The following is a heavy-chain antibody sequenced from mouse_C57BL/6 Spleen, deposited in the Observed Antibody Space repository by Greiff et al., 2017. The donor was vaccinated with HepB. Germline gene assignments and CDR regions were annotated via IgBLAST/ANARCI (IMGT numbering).Heavy chain of an antibody. CDR2: IDPSDSYT. CDR3: ARGDYDYDVWYFDV. CDR1: GYTFTSYW. J-gene: IGHJ1*03. Sequence: VQLQQPGAELVMPGASVKLSCKASGYTFTSYWMHWVKQRPGQGLEWIGEIDPSDSYTNYNQKFKGKSTLTVDKSSSTAYMQLSSLTSEDSAVYYCARGDYDYDVWYFDVWGTGTTVTVSS. V-gene: IGHV1-69*01. D-gene: IGHD2-4*01.